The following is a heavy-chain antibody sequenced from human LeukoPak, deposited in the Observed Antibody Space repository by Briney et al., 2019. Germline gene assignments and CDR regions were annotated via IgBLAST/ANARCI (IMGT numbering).Heavy chain of an antibody. J-gene: IGHJ5*02. CDR2: IYHTGST. Sequence: SQTLSLTCDVSGGSISSGLYSWSWIRQPLGKGPEWIGYIYHTGSTYYNPSLKSRVTISVDTSKNQFSLRLSSVTAADTAVYYCARLQYCSGTSCYWFDPWGQGTLVTAS. D-gene: IGHD2-2*01. CDR3: ARLQYCSGTSCYWFDP. V-gene: IGHV4-30-2*01. CDR1: GGSISSGLYS.